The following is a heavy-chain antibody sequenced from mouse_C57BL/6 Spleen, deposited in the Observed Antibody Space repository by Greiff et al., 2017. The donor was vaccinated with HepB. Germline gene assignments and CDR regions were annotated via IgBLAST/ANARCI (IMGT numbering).Heavy chain of an antibody. V-gene: IGHV1-18*01. J-gene: IGHJ3*01. CDR1: GYTFTDYN. CDR2: INPNNGGT. CDR3: ARQDYDYAAY. D-gene: IGHD2-4*01. Sequence: VQLQQSGPELVKPGASVKIPCKASGYTFTDYNMDWVKQSHGKSLEWIGDINPNNGGTIYNQKFKGKATLTVDKSSSTAYMELRSLTSEDTAVYYCARQDYDYAAYWGQGTLVTVSA.